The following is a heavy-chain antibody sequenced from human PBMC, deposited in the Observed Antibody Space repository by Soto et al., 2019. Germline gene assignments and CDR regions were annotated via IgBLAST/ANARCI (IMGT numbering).Heavy chain of an antibody. CDR2: IIPIYDSP. D-gene: IGHD3-3*01. CDR3: AASTLLSGVSGYFPLDF. V-gene: IGHV1-69*06. J-gene: IGHJ4*02. CDR1: GDTFNNYA. Sequence: QVHLVQSGTEVKKPGSSVKVSCNASGDTFNNYAISWVRQAPGQGLQWMGGIIPIYDSPSYAQGSHNRVTSTADRSTSTAHLELNGLTSEDTAVYYFAASTLLSGVSGYFPLDFWGQGTLVTVSS.